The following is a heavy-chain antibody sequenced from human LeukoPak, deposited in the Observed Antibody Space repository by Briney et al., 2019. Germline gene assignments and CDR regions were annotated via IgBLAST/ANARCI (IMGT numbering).Heavy chain of an antibody. Sequence: SETLSLTCTVSDDSISGYYWSWIRQPPGKGLEWIGYIYSSGSTDYNPSLKSRVTISVDTSKNQFSLKLSPVTAADTAVYYCARHYYDSSGHFPTDCWGPGTLVTVSS. CDR1: DDSISGYY. CDR3: ARHYYDSSGHFPTDC. CDR2: IYSSGST. J-gene: IGHJ4*02. D-gene: IGHD3-22*01. V-gene: IGHV4-59*08.